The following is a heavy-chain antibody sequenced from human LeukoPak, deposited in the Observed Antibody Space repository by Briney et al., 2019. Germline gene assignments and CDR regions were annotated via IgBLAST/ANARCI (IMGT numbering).Heavy chain of an antibody. Sequence: SETLSLTCAVYGGSFSGYYWSWIRQPPGKGLEWIGEINHSGSTNYNPSLKSRVTISVDMSKNQFSLKPSSVTAADTAVYYCARGRRYCSSTSCYHPYYYMDVWGKGTTVTVSS. CDR1: GGSFSGYY. CDR3: ARGRRYCSSTSCYHPYYYMDV. V-gene: IGHV4-34*01. D-gene: IGHD2-2*01. J-gene: IGHJ6*03. CDR2: INHSGST.